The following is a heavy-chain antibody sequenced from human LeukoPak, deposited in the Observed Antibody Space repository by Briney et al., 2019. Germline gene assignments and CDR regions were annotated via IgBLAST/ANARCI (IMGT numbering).Heavy chain of an antibody. CDR3: ARVHSSSWYCCSDY. D-gene: IGHD6-13*01. V-gene: IGHV3-30-3*01. Sequence: SGRSLRLSCAASGFTFSNYAMHWVRQAPGKGLEWVALISYDGSNKYYADSVKGRFTISRDNSKNTLYLQMNSLRAEDTAVYYCARVHSSSWYCCSDYWGQGTLVTVSS. J-gene: IGHJ4*02. CDR1: GFTFSNYA. CDR2: ISYDGSNK.